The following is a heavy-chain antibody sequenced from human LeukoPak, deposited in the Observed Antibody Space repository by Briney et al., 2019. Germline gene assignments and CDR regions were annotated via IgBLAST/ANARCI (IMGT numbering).Heavy chain of an antibody. Sequence: GGSLRLSRAASGFTFSSYWMSWVRQAPGKGLEWVANIKQDGSEKYYVDSVKGRFTISRDNAKNSLYLQMNSLRAEDTAVYYCARGYCSSTSCYRFSYDYWGQGTLVTVSS. CDR2: IKQDGSEK. V-gene: IGHV3-7*01. J-gene: IGHJ4*02. D-gene: IGHD2-2*02. CDR3: ARGYCSSTSCYRFSYDY. CDR1: GFTFSSYW.